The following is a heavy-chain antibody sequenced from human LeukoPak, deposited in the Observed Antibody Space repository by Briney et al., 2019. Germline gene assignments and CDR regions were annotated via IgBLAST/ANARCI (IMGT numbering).Heavy chain of an antibody. V-gene: IGHV4-31*03. CDR2: MYYDGST. Sequence: SQTLSLTCTVSGGSISSGAYCWSWLRQRPGKGLESIGYMYYDGSTYSNPSLKSRLTISVDTSKNQFSLKLSSVTAADTAVYYCARGPYYDFWSGYPYMDVWGKGTTVTVSS. CDR1: GGSISSGAYC. CDR3: ARGPYYDFWSGYPYMDV. J-gene: IGHJ6*03. D-gene: IGHD3-3*01.